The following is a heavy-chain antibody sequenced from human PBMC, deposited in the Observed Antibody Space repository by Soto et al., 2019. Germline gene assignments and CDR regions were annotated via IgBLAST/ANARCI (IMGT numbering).Heavy chain of an antibody. CDR3: ARGKTGYFDL. CDR2: INHSGNT. J-gene: IGHJ2*01. CDR1: GGPFSGYY. V-gene: IGHV4-34*01. Sequence: QVQLQQWGAGLVKPSETLSLTCAVYGGPFSGYYWNWIRQSPGKGLEWIGEINHSGNTNYNPSLKSRVTISVDTSKNQSSLKLSSVTAADTAVYYCARGKTGYFDLWGRGTLVTVSS.